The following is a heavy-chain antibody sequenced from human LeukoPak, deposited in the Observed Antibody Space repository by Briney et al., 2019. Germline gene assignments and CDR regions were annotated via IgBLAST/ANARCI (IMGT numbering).Heavy chain of an antibody. CDR3: ARVIPVTTGYGFGEPEDY. J-gene: IGHJ4*02. CDR1: GFTFSSYS. Sequence: TGGSLRLSCAASGFTFSSYSMNWVRQAPGKGLEWVSSISSSSSYIYYADSVKGRFTISRDNAKNSLYLQMNSLRAEDTAVYYCARVIPVTTGYGFGEPEDYWGQGTLVTVSS. D-gene: IGHD3-10*01. CDR2: ISSSSSYI. V-gene: IGHV3-21*01.